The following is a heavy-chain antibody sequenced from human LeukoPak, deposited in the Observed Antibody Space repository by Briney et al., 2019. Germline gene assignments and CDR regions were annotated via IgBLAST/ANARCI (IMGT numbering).Heavy chain of an antibody. J-gene: IGHJ4*02. CDR3: TRLVSSSLGY. V-gene: IGHV3-73*01. D-gene: IGHD6-13*01. CDR2: IRSKSNSYAT. Sequence: PGGSLRLSCAASGFTFSDSAMHWVRQASGKGLEWVGRIRSKSNSYATTYAASVKGWFTISRDDSKNTAYLQMNSLKTEDTAVYYCTRLVSSSLGYWGQGTLVTVSS. CDR1: GFTFSDSA.